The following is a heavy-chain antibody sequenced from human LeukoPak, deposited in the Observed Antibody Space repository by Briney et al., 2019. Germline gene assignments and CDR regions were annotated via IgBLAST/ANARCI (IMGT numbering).Heavy chain of an antibody. D-gene: IGHD2-2*02. CDR1: GFTFSHYA. V-gene: IGHV3-23*01. CDR3: VRGRYISSHYVGDY. CDR2: ISGSGAST. Sequence: GGSLSLSCAASGFTFSHYAMSWVRQAPGKGLEWVSGISGSGASTYYTDSVKGRFSISRDNSKNTLYLRMHSLRAEDTAVYYCVRGRYISSHYVGDYWGQGTPATVSS. J-gene: IGHJ4*02.